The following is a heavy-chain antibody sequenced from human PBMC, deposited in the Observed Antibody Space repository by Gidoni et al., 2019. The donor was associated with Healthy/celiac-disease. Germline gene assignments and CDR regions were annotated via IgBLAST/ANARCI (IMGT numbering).Heavy chain of an antibody. D-gene: IGHD3-10*02. J-gene: IGHJ4*02. Sequence: QVQLVESGGGVVQPGRSLRLPCSASGFTFSSYGMHWVRQAPGKGLEWVAVISYDGSNKYYADSVKGRFTISRDNSKNTLYLQMNSLRAEDTAVYYCAKDRLSGAYYFDYWGQGTLVTVSS. CDR1: GFTFSSYG. V-gene: IGHV3-30*18. CDR3: AKDRLSGAYYFDY. CDR2: ISYDGSNK.